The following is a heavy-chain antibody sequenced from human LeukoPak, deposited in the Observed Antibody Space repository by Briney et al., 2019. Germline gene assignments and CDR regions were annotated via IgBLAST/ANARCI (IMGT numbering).Heavy chain of an antibody. CDR2: IYYSGST. CDR1: GGSINSYY. V-gene: IGHV4-59*01. D-gene: IGHD5-24*01. J-gene: IGHJ5*02. Sequence: SETLSLTCTVSGGSINSYYWSWIRQPPGKGLEWIGYIYYSGSTNYNPSLKSRVTISVDTSKNQFSQKMSSVTAADTAVYYCARARDGHINNWFDPWGQGTLVTVSS. CDR3: ARARDGHINNWFDP.